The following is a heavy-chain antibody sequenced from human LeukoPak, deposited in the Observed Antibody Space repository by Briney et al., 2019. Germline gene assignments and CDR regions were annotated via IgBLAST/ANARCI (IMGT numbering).Heavy chain of an antibody. V-gene: IGHV3-48*01. J-gene: IGHJ4*02. Sequence: GGSLRLSCGVSGFTFRSYSMIRVRQASGRGLEWVSYISKSGSPIFYADSVKGRFTISRDNAKNSLYLQMNSLRVEDTAVYYCARAYLAYCGGDCDPYYFDSWGQGTLVTVSS. CDR3: ARAYLAYCGGDCDPYYFDS. CDR2: ISKSGSPI. CDR1: GFTFRSYS. D-gene: IGHD2-21*02.